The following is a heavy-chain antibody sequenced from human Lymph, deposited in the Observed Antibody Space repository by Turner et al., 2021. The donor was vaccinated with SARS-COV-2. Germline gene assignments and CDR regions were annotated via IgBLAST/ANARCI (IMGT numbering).Heavy chain of an antibody. CDR3: AREGDALAGGMDV. D-gene: IGHD2-15*01. J-gene: IGHJ6*02. CDR1: GFTFSSHG. CDR2: IWYDGSNK. Sequence: QVQLVESGGGVVQHGRSLRLSCAASGFTFSSHGMHWVRQAPGKGREWVAVIWYDGSNKYYADSVKGRFTISRDNSKNTLYLQMNSLRAEDTAVYYCAREGDALAGGMDVWGQGTTVTVSS. V-gene: IGHV3-33*01.